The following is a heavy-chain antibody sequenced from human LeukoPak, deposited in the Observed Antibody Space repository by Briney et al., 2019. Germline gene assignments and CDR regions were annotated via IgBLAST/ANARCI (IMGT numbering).Heavy chain of an antibody. CDR3: VRDGLNWNYDY. J-gene: IGHJ4*02. V-gene: IGHV1-2*02. CDR1: GYTFTDYF. CDR2: ISPTSGAT. Sequence: ASVKVSCKASGYTFTDYFMHWVRQAPGQGLDWMGWISPTSGATAFAPKFQGRITMTRDTSITTAYTELSRLGSDDTAVYYCVRDGLNWNYDYWGQGTLVAVSP. D-gene: IGHD1-7*01.